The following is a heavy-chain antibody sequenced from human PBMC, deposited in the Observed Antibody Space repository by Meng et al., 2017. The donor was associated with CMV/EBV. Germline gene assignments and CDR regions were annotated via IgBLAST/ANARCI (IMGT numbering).Heavy chain of an antibody. CDR1: GGSVSSGSYY. J-gene: IGHJ3*02. CDR3: ARDSGPYYDFWSGYFLHDAFDI. V-gene: IGHV4-61*01. D-gene: IGHD3-3*01. Sequence: SETLSLTCTVSGGSVSSGSYYWSWIRQPPGKGLEWIGYIYYSGSTNYNPSLKSRVTISVDTSKNQFSLKLSSVTAADTAVYYCARDSGPYYDFWSGYFLHDAFDIWGQGTMVTVSS. CDR2: IYYSGST.